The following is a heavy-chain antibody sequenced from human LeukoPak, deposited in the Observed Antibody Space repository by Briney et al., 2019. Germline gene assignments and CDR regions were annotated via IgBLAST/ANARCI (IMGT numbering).Heavy chain of an antibody. J-gene: IGHJ4*02. Sequence: PGGSLRLSCAASGFTFSNYATHWVRQAPDKGLEWVAVVSYDGSNKYYADSVKGRFTVSRDNSKNTLFLQMNSLRAEDTAVYYCAIGDSLGELSSSFEYWGQGTLVTVSS. CDR1: GFTFSNYA. V-gene: IGHV3-30*04. CDR2: VSYDGSNK. CDR3: AIGDSLGELSSSFEY. D-gene: IGHD3-16*02.